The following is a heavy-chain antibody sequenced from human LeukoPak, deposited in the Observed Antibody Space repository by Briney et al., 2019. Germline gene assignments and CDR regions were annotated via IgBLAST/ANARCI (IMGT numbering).Heavy chain of an antibody. CDR2: IYSGGST. V-gene: IGHV3-53*01. CDR3: ARDSVGATRFDP. D-gene: IGHD1-26*01. Sequence: GGSLRLSCAASGFTVSSNYMSWVRQAPGKGLEWVSVIYSGGSTYYADSVKGRFTISRDNSKNTLYRQMNSLRAEDTAVYYCARDSVGATRFDPWGQGTLVTVSS. J-gene: IGHJ5*02. CDR1: GFTVSSNY.